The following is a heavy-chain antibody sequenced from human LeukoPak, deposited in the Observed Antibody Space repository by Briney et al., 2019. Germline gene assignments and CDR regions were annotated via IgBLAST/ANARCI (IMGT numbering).Heavy chain of an antibody. CDR3: AKGHTYGLGESYLDF. V-gene: IGHV3-9*01. J-gene: IGHJ4*02. D-gene: IGHD2-21*01. CDR1: GYTFDDYA. Sequence: GGSLRLSCEASGYTFDDYATHWVRQAPGKGLEWVSAISWNSGSIGYADSVKGRFTISRDNGKNSLYLQMNSLRTEDTALYYCAKGHTYGLGESYLDFWGQGTLVSVSS. CDR2: ISWNSGSI.